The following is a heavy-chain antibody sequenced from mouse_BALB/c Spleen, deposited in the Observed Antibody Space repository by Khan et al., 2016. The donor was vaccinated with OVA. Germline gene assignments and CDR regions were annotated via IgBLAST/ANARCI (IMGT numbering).Heavy chain of an antibody. J-gene: IGHJ4*01. V-gene: IGHV2-6-1*01. CDR1: GFSLTNYG. Sequence: QVQLKESGPGLVAPSQSLSITCTISGFSLTNYGVHWVRQPPGKGLEWLVLMWNDGSTTYNSALKSRLTISKDNPKSQVFLKMNSLQTDDTALYFCARQPYYHYNIMDYWGQGTSVTVSS. D-gene: IGHD2-10*01. CDR3: ARQPYYHYNIMDY. CDR2: MWNDGST.